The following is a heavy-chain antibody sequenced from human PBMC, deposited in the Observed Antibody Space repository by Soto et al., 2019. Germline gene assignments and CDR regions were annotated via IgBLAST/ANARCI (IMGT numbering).Heavy chain of an antibody. Sequence: WRSLRRSGAASGCTFSSYAMHWVRQAPGKGLEWVAVISYDGSNKYYADSVKGRFTISRDNSKNTLYLQMNSLRAEDTAVYYCPRANGVGSGTTYNCYYHGMDGWDQGTTV. V-gene: IGHV3-30-3*01. D-gene: IGHD2-15*01. J-gene: IGHJ6*02. CDR2: ISYDGSNK. CDR1: GCTFSSYA. CDR3: PRANGVGSGTTYNCYYHGMDG.